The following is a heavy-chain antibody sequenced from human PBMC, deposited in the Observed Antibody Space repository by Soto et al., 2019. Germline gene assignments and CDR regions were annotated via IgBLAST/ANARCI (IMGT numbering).Heavy chain of an antibody. CDR1: GYTFTSYG. V-gene: IGHV1-18*01. CDR3: ARVVLLRYYYYGMDV. D-gene: IGHD2-15*01. CDR2: ISAYNGNT. J-gene: IGHJ6*02. Sequence: QVQLVQSGAEVKKPGASVKVSCKASGYTFTSYGISWVRQAPGQGLEWMGWISAYNGNTNYAQKLQGRFTMTTDTYTSTAYMELRSLRSDDTAVYYCARVVLLRYYYYGMDVWGRGTTVTVSS.